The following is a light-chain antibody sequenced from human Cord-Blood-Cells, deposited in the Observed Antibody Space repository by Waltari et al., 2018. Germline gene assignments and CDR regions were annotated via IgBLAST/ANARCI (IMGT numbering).Light chain of an antibody. Sequence: AIRMTQSPSSLSASPGGRVTITCRASQGISSYLAWYQQKPGKAPKLLIYAASTLQSGVPSRFSGSGSGTDFTLTISCLQSEDFATYYCQQYYSYPRTFGQGTKVEIK. CDR1: QGISSY. V-gene: IGKV1-8*01. CDR2: AAS. CDR3: QQYYSYPRT. J-gene: IGKJ1*01.